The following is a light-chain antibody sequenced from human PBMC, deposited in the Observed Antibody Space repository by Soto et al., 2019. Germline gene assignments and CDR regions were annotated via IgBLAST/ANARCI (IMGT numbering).Light chain of an antibody. V-gene: IGKV3-15*01. Sequence: HFPHPQYVSSGARASLSCRSSQSVSSNLAWYQQKPGQAPRLLIYGASTRATGVPARFSGSGSGTEFTLTISSLQSEDFAVYYCQQYNNWPPMYTFGQGTKVDIK. CDR3: QQYNNWPPMYT. CDR1: QSVSSN. J-gene: IGKJ2*01. CDR2: GAS.